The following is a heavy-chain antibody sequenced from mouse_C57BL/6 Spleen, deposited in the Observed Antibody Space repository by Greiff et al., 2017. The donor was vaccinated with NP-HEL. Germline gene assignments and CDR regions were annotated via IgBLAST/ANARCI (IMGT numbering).Heavy chain of an antibody. Sequence: VQLQQSGAELARPGASVKMSCKASGYTFTSYTMHWVKQRPGQGLEWIGYINPSSGYTKYNQKFKDKATLTADKSSSTAYMQLSSLTSEDSAVYYCARTPEITTVVAYYYAMDYWGQGTSVTVSS. CDR3: ARTPEITTVVAYYYAMDY. V-gene: IGHV1-4*01. CDR1: GYTFTSYT. D-gene: IGHD1-1*01. CDR2: INPSSGYT. J-gene: IGHJ4*01.